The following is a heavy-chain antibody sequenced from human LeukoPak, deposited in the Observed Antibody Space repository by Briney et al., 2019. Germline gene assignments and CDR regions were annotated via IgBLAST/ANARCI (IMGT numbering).Heavy chain of an antibody. CDR1: GFTFSSYS. J-gene: IGHJ4*02. V-gene: IGHV3-48*01. CDR2: ISSTSSAI. CDR3: ARGAVDTAMVMDF. D-gene: IGHD5-18*01. Sequence: GGSLRLSCAASGFTFSSYSMNWVRQGPGKGLEWVSYISSTSSAIYYADFVKGRFTISRDNAKNSLYLQMNSLRAEDTAVYYCARGAVDTAMVMDFWGQGTLATVSS.